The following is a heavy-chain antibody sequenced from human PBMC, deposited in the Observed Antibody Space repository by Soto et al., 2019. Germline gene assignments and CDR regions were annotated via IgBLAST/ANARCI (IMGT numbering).Heavy chain of an antibody. CDR2: ISGSGGST. D-gene: IGHD2-2*01. J-gene: IGHJ3*02. CDR3: AKPIDIVVVPAALHDAFDI. V-gene: IGHV3-23*01. CDR1: GFTFSSYA. Sequence: EVQLLESGGGLVQPGGSLRLSCAASGFTFSSYAMSWVHQAPGKGLEWVSAISGSGGSTYYADSVKGRFTISRDNSKNTLYLQMNSLRAEDTAVYYCAKPIDIVVVPAALHDAFDIWGQGTMVTVSS.